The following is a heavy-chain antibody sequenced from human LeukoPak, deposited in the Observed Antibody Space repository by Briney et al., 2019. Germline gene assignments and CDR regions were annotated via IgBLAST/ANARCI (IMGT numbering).Heavy chain of an antibody. D-gene: IGHD6-19*01. CDR2: IYSGGST. CDR3: ARDQPLAVAGTFDY. CDR1: GFTVSSNY. V-gene: IGHV3-66*01. J-gene: IGHJ4*02. Sequence: PGGSLRLSCAASGFTVSSNYMSWVRLAPGKGLEWVSVIYSGGSTYYADSVKGRFTISRDNSKNTLYLQMNSLRAEDTAVYYCARDQPLAVAGTFDYWGQGTLVTVSS.